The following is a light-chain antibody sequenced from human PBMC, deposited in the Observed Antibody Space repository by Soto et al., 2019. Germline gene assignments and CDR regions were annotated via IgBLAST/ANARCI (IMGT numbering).Light chain of an antibody. Sequence: QSALTQPASASGSPGQSITISCTGTSSDVGSYSLVSWYQQHPGKAPKLMIYEVTKRPSGVSNRFSGSKSGNTASLTISGLQAEDEADYYCSSYTSSSTQVFGGGTKVTVL. J-gene: IGLJ2*01. CDR1: SSDVGSYSL. CDR3: SSYTSSSTQV. CDR2: EVT. V-gene: IGLV2-14*02.